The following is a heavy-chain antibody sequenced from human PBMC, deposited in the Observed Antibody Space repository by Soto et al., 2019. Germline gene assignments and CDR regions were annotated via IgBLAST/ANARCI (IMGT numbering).Heavy chain of an antibody. D-gene: IGHD2-15*01. CDR3: ARDKRVVVAATPNYYFDY. V-gene: IGHV1-18*04. J-gene: IGHJ4*02. Sequence: ASVKVSCKASGYTFTSYGISWVRQAPGQGLEWMGWISAYNGNTNYAQKLQGRVTMTTDTSTSTAYMELRSLRSDDTAVYYCARDKRVVVAATPNYYFDYWGQGTRVTVSS. CDR2: ISAYNGNT. CDR1: GYTFTSYG.